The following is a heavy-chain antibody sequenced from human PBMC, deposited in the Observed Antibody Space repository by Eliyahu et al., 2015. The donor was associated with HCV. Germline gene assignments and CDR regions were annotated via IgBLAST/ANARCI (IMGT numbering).Heavy chain of an antibody. CDR2: LSYDGSYK. D-gene: IGHD3-3*01. V-gene: IGHV3-30*18. CDR1: GFXFSSHG. CDR3: AKEGRDFRSGYYFDS. Sequence: HVQLVESGGGVVQPGRSLRLSCAASGFXFSSHGMDWVRQAPGKGXEWVAVLSYDGSYKNYADSVKGRFIISRDNSRNTLYLQINSLRPEDTALYYCAKEGRDFRSGYYFDSWGQGTLVTVSS. J-gene: IGHJ4*02.